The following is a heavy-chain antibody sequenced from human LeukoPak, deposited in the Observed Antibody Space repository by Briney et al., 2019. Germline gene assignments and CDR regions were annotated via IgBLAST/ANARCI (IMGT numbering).Heavy chain of an antibody. Sequence: GGSLRLSCAASGFTFSSYGMHWVRQAPGKGLEWVAFIRYDGSNKYYADSVKGRFTISRDNSKNTLYLQMNSLRVEDTAVYYCAMSGRDCSGGSCWYYFDYWGQGTLVTVSS. CDR1: GFTFSSYG. CDR3: AMSGRDCSGGSCWYYFDY. CDR2: IRYDGSNK. V-gene: IGHV3-30*02. D-gene: IGHD2-15*01. J-gene: IGHJ4*02.